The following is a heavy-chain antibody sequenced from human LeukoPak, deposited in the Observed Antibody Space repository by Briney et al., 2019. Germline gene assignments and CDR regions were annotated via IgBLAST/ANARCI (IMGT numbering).Heavy chain of an antibody. CDR1: GDSISSYY. CDR3: ARQSISGSSLSYFDY. D-gene: IGHD3-22*01. V-gene: IGHV4-59*01. CDR2: IYDSGST. J-gene: IGHJ4*02. Sequence: PSETLSLTCTVSGDSISSYYWSWIRQPPGKGLEWIGNIYDSGSTNYNPSLKSRVTISVDTSKNQCSLKLSSVTAADTAVYYCARQSISGSSLSYFDYWGQGTLVNVSS.